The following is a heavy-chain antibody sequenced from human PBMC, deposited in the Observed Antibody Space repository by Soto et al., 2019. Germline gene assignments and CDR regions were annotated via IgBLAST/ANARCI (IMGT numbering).Heavy chain of an antibody. D-gene: IGHD3-3*01. CDR1: GFTFSSYS. CDR3: ARDHGRITIFGVVILQFDP. V-gene: IGHV3-21*01. J-gene: IGHJ5*02. CDR2: ISSSSSYI. Sequence: GGSLRLSCTASGFTFSSYSMNWVRQAPGKGLEWVSSISSSSSYIYYADSVKGRFTISRDNAKNSLYLQMNSLRAEDTAVYYCARDHGRITIFGVVILQFDPWGQGTLVTVSS.